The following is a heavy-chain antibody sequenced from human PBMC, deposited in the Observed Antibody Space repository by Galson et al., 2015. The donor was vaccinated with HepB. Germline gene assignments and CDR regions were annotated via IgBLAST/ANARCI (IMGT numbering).Heavy chain of an antibody. D-gene: IGHD4-17*01. CDR2: FDPEDGET. V-gene: IGHV1-24*01. CDR3: ATVGPRTTVMNYYYGMDV. CDR1: GYTLTELS. Sequence: SVKVSCKVSGYTLTELSMHWVRQAPGKGLEWMGGFDPEDGETIYAQKFQGRVTMTEDTSTDTAYMELSSLRSEDTAVYYCATVGPRTTVMNYYYGMDVWGQGTTVTVSS. J-gene: IGHJ6*02.